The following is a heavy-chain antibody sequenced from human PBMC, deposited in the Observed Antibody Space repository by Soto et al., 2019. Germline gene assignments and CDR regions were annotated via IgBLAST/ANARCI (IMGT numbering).Heavy chain of an antibody. V-gene: IGHV3-53*01. CDR2: IYSGGST. CDR1: GFTVSGNY. D-gene: IGHD3-22*01. J-gene: IGHJ4*02. Sequence: GGSLRLSCAASGFTVSGNYMSWVRQAPGKGLEWVSLIYSGGSTYYADSVKGRFTISRDNSKNTLYLQMNSLRAEDTAVYYCGRGLYLCESSVYWPLYYWGQGSLDTLS. CDR3: GRGLYLCESSVYWPLYY.